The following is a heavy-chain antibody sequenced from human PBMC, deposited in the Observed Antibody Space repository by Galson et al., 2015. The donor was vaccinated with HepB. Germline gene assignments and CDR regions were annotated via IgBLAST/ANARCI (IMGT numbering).Heavy chain of an antibody. CDR3: ARDVDSSGYYYAYFDY. CDR1: GGTFSSYA. V-gene: IGHV1-69*13. Sequence: SVKVYCKASGGTFSSYAISWVRQAPGQGLEWMGGIIPIFGTANYAQKFQGRVTITADESTSTAYMELSSLRSEGTAVYYCARDVDSSGYYYAYFDYWGQGTLVTVSS. J-gene: IGHJ4*02. D-gene: IGHD3-22*01. CDR2: IIPIFGTA.